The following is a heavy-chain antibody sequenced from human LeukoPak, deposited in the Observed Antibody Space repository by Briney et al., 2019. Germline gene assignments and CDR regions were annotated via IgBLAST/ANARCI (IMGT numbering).Heavy chain of an antibody. CDR2: ISRGSHTI. CDR3: SRETTSGY. D-gene: IGHD1-1*01. CDR1: GFTFSGYS. J-gene: IGHJ4*02. V-gene: IGHV3-48*04. Sequence: GGSLRLSCAASGFTFSGYSMNWVRQPPGQGLEWISYISRGSHTIYYADSVRGRFTISRDDAKNSLYLQMNSLRAEDTGIYYCSRETTSGYWGQGTLVTVSS.